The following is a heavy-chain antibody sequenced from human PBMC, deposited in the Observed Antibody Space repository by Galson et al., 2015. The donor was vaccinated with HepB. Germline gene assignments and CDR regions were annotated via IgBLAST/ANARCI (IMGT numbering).Heavy chain of an antibody. J-gene: IGHJ5*02. V-gene: IGHV1-18*01. CDR3: ARGGHVLGIGATQKNWFDP. Sequence: SVKVSCKASGYTFSSYSITWVRQAPGQGLEWMGWISTYNRDTKYAQKFQGRVTMTADTSTSTAYMELKSLRSDDTAVYFCARGGHVLGIGATQKNWFDPWGQGTLVTVSS. D-gene: IGHD2-15*01. CDR1: GYTFSSYS. CDR2: ISTYNRDT.